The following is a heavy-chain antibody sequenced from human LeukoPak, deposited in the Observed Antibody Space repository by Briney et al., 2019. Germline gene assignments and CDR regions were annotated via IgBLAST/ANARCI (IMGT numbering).Heavy chain of an antibody. CDR1: GFTFSSYA. D-gene: IGHD6-19*01. V-gene: IGHV3-23*01. CDR2: ISGSGGST. Sequence: GGSLRLSCAASGFTFSSYAMSWVRQAPGKGLEWVSAISGSGGSTYYADSVKGRFTISRDNSKSTLYLQMNSLRAEDTAVYYCAKAREYSSGCYDYWGQGTLVTVSS. CDR3: AKAREYSSGCYDY. J-gene: IGHJ4*02.